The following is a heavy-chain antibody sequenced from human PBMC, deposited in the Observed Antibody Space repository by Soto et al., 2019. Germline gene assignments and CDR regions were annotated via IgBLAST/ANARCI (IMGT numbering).Heavy chain of an antibody. CDR2: ISPMFGAA. CDR3: AREVQVHTPAFVY. Sequence: QVQLVQSGAEMKKPGSSVKVSCQSSGGTFNTYPMNWVRQAPGQGPEWMGDISPMFGAANYAPKFRGRVTITADESTGTSYMQLSSLTSEDTALYFCAREVQVHTPAFVYWGQGTLVTVSS. CDR1: GGTFNTYP. D-gene: IGHD3-10*01. V-gene: IGHV1-69*19. J-gene: IGHJ4*02.